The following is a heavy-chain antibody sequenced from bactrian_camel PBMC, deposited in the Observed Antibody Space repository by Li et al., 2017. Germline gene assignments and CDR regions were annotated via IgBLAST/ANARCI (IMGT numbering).Heavy chain of an antibody. D-gene: IGHD5*01. J-gene: IGHJ6*01. CDR3: AKSTTGWVPELSGY. Sequence: HVQLVESGGGLVQPGGSLKLSCAVSGYIYSSNYIAWFRQAPEKEREGVAAFNTGGVGTCYADSVRGRFTISRDNAKNTVYLRLNRLKTEDMAMYYCAKSTTGWVPELSGYWGQGTQVTVS. V-gene: IGHV3S1*01. CDR1: GYIYSSNY. CDR2: FNTGGVGT.